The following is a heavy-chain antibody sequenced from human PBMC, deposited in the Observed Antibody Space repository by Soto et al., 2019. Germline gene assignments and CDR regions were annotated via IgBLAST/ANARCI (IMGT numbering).Heavy chain of an antibody. CDR3: ARAQVIAAAGNWFDP. V-gene: IGHV1-2*04. J-gene: IGHJ5*02. CDR1: GYTFTGYY. Sequence: ASVKVSCKASGYTFTGYYMHWVRQAPGQGLEWMGWINPNSGGTNYAQKFQGWVTTTRDTSISTAYMELSRLRSDDTAVYYCARAQVIAAAGNWFDPWGQGTLVTVSS. CDR2: INPNSGGT. D-gene: IGHD6-13*01.